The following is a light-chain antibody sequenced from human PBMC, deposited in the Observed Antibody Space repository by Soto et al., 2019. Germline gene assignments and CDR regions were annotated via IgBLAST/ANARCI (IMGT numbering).Light chain of an antibody. CDR2: AAS. J-gene: IGKJ1*01. CDR3: QQYNSYWT. CDR1: QDIGRR. Sequence: DIPTSQSPSSVSANIGDRVTITCRASQDIGRRLAWFQQKPGKAPKYLIQAASSLQGGVPSTFSGGGSGTEFTLTISSLQPDDFATYYCQQYNSYWTFGQGTKVDIK. V-gene: IGKV1D-16*01.